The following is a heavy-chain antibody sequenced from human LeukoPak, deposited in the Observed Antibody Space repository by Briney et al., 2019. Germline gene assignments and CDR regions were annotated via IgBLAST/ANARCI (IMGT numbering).Heavy chain of an antibody. CDR2: IKQDGSKK. V-gene: IGHV3-7*03. CDR3: ATPLDYYDTSGYHQGGD. CDR1: GFTFSIYA. J-gene: IGHJ4*02. D-gene: IGHD3-22*01. Sequence: PGGSLRLSCAASGFTFSIYAMSWVRQAPGKGLEWVANIKQDGSKKNYVDSVKGRFTISRDNAKNSLYLQMNSLRAEDTAVYYCATPLDYYDTSGYHQGGDWGQGTLVTVSS.